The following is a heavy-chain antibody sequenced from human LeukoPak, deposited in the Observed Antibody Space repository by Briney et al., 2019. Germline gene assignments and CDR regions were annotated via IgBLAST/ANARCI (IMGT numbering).Heavy chain of an antibody. Sequence: PSQTLSLTCAVSGGSISSGGYSWSWIRQPPGKGLEWIGYIYYSGSTYYNPSLKSRVTISVDTSKNQFSLKLSSVTAADTAVYYCARGPATVTTRYFDLWGRGTLVTVSS. D-gene: IGHD4-17*01. CDR1: GGSISSGGYS. CDR3: ARGPATVTTRYFDL. CDR2: IYYSGST. J-gene: IGHJ2*01. V-gene: IGHV4-30-2*05.